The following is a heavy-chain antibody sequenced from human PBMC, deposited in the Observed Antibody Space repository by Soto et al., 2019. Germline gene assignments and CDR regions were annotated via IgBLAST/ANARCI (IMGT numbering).Heavy chain of an antibody. Sequence: XGSLILSCAASQFSFSSYWMHWVRQVPGKGPAWVSRINHDGSKTEYADSVKGRFTISRDNTNNTLYLQMNSLRVEDTAMYYCVREPWGFSGTWYDYWGQGTLVTSPQ. CDR1: QFSFSSYW. V-gene: IGHV3-74*01. D-gene: IGHD6-13*01. CDR3: VREPWGFSGTWYDY. J-gene: IGHJ4*02. CDR2: INHDGSKT.